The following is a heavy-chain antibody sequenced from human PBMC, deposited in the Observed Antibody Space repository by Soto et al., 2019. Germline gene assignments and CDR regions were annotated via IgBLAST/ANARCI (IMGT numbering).Heavy chain of an antibody. CDR1: GGTFSSYA. J-gene: IGHJ4*02. Sequence: QVQLVQSGAEVKKPGSSVKVSCKASGGTFSSYAISWVRQAPGQGLEWMGGIIPIFGTANYAQKFQGRVTITADESTSTAYMELGSLRSEDTAVYYCARGRLFRSTAMDYQVDYWGQGTLVTVSP. CDR3: ARGRLFRSTAMDYQVDY. V-gene: IGHV1-69*01. D-gene: IGHD5-18*01. CDR2: IIPIFGTA.